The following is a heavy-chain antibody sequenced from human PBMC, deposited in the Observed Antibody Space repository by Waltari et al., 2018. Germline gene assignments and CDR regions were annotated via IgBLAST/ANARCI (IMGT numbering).Heavy chain of an antibody. D-gene: IGHD1-26*01. CDR3: AKREIGYAFDI. Sequence: QVQLVQSGAEVKQPGASVKVSCKDSGGTFGTYAITWVRQAPGQGLEWMGGVIPIFGTPNYAPKFQGRVTASADPSTSTAYLEVRRLISEDTAVYYCAKREIGYAFDIWGHGTMVTVSS. CDR1: GGTFGTYA. CDR2: VIPIFGTP. J-gene: IGHJ3*02. V-gene: IGHV1-69*12.